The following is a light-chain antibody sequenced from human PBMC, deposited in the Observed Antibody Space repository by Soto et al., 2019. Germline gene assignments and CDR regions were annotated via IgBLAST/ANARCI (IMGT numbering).Light chain of an antibody. V-gene: IGLV2-8*01. J-gene: IGLJ3*02. CDR3: RSYAGSNNLGV. CDR1: SSDVGGYNY. Sequence: QSALTQPPSASGSPGQSVTISCTGTSSDVGGYNYVSWYQQHPGKAPKLMIYEVSKRPSGVPDRFSGSKSGNTASLTVSGLQSEDAADYYCRSYAGSNNLGVFGGGTKLTVL. CDR2: EVS.